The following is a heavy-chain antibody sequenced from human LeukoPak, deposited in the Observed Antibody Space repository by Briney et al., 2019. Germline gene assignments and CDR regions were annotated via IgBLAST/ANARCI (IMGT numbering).Heavy chain of an antibody. V-gene: IGHV1-69*13. CDR1: GGTFSSYA. Sequence: ASVKVSCKASGGTFSSYAISWVRQAPGQGLEWMGGIIPIFGTANYAQKFQGRVTITADESTSTAYMELRSLRSEDTAVYYCAREPLPAAIRGVHGWFDPWGQGTLVTVSS. J-gene: IGHJ5*02. CDR2: IIPIFGTA. D-gene: IGHD2-2*02. CDR3: AREPLPAAIRGVHGWFDP.